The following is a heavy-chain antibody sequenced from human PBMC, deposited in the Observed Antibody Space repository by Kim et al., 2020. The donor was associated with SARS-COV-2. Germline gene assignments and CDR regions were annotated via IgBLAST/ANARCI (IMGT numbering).Heavy chain of an antibody. V-gene: IGHV3-23*01. Sequence: ADSVKGRFTISRDNSKNTLYLQMNSLRAEDTAVYYCADTYGDYGLGGIDYWGQGTLVTVSS. D-gene: IGHD4-17*01. CDR3: ADTYGDYGLGGIDY. J-gene: IGHJ4*02.